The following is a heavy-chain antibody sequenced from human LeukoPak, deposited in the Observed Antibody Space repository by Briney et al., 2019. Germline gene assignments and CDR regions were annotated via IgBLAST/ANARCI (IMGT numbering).Heavy chain of an antibody. Sequence: SETLSLTCTVSGGSISSGGYYWSWIRQHPGKGLEWIGEIYHSGSTNYNPSLKSRVTISVDKSKNQFSLKLSSVTAADTAVYYCARVRVGATCFDYWGQGTLVTVSS. D-gene: IGHD1-26*01. V-gene: IGHV4-31*03. CDR3: ARVRVGATCFDY. J-gene: IGHJ4*02. CDR2: IYHSGST. CDR1: GGSISSGGYY.